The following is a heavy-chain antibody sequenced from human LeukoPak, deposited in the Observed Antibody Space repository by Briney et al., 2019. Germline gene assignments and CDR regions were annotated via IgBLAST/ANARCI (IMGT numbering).Heavy chain of an antibody. CDR1: GFTFSSYW. Sequence: GGSLRLSCAASGFTFSSYWMSWVRQAPGKGLEWVANIKQDGSEKYYVDSVKGRFTISRDNAKNSLYLQMNSLRAEDTAVYYCAKDTTIYDFWSGYQFDYWGQGTLVTVSS. D-gene: IGHD3-3*01. V-gene: IGHV3-7*01. CDR3: AKDTTIYDFWSGYQFDY. J-gene: IGHJ4*02. CDR2: IKQDGSEK.